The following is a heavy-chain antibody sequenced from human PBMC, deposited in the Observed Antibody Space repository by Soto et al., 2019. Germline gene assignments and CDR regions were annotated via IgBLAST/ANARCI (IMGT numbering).Heavy chain of an antibody. V-gene: IGHV5-10-1*01. CDR3: AGHSSSHSWFDP. J-gene: IGHJ5*02. CDR2: IDPSDSYT. Sequence: PGESLKISCKGSGYSFTSYWISWVRQMPGKGLEWMGRIDPSDSYTNYSPSFEGHVTISADKSISTAYLQWSSLKASDTAMYYCAGHSSSHSWFDPWGQGTLVTVSS. D-gene: IGHD6-19*01. CDR1: GYSFTSYW.